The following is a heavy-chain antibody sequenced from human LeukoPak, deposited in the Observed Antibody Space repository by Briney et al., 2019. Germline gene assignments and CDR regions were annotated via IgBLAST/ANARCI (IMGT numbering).Heavy chain of an antibody. CDR1: GYTFSGYY. D-gene: IGHD2/OR15-2a*01. CDR2: INPNSGGT. Sequence: GSVKVSCKASGYTFSGYYMHWARQAPGQGLEWMGWINPNSGGTNYAKKFQGRVTLTRDTSISTAYMELSRLRSDDTAEYYCANLNRDFDYWGQGTLVTVSS. J-gene: IGHJ4*02. V-gene: IGHV1-2*02. CDR3: ANLNRDFDY.